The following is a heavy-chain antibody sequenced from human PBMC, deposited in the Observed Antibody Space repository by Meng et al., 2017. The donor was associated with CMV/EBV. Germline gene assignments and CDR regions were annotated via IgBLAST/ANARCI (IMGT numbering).Heavy chain of an antibody. Sequence: GESLKISCAASGFTFRSYWVSWVRQAPGKGLEWVANIKQDGSEQYYVDSVKGRFTISRDNAKNSLYLQMNSLRAEDTAVYYCAKDLGGHRGYYYDSSGPLPGDYWGQGTLVTVSS. CDR1: GFTFRSYW. D-gene: IGHD3-22*01. V-gene: IGHV3-7*01. J-gene: IGHJ4*02. CDR3: AKDLGGHRGYYYDSSGPLPGDY. CDR2: IKQDGSEQ.